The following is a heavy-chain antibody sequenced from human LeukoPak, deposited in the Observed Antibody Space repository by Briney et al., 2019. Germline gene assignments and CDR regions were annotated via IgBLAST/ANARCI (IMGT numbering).Heavy chain of an antibody. Sequence: SETLSLTCTVSGGSISSYYWSWIRQPAGKGLEWIGRIYTSGSTNYNPSLQSRVTMSVDTSKNQFSLKLSSVTAADTAVYYCAATTVVTRSYWFDPWGQGTLVTVSS. J-gene: IGHJ5*02. CDR2: IYTSGST. CDR3: AATTVVTRSYWFDP. D-gene: IGHD4-23*01. CDR1: GGSISSYY. V-gene: IGHV4-4*07.